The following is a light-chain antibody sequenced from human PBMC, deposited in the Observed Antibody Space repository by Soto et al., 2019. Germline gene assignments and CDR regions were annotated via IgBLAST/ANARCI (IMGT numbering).Light chain of an antibody. CDR3: AAWDESRNVNV. J-gene: IGLJ1*01. CDR2: SNN. V-gene: IGLV1-44*01. CDR1: SSNIGSNT. Sequence: QSALTQPPSASGTPGQRVTISCSGSSSNIGSNTVNWYQQLPGTAPKLLIYSNNQRPSGVPDRFSGSKSGTSASLAISGLQSEDEADYYCAAWDESRNVNVFGTGTKVTVL.